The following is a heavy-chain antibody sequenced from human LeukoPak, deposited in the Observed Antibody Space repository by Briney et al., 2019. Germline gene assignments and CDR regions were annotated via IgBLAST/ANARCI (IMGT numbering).Heavy chain of an antibody. J-gene: IGHJ4*02. D-gene: IGHD4-11*01. V-gene: IGHV3-23*01. CDR1: GFAFSTYA. CDR2: MSGSGGST. CDR3: AIRQQLLSGPLDH. Sequence: GGSLRLSCAASGFAFSTYAMSWVRQTPGRGLEWVSSMSGSGGSTYYADSVKGRFTISRDNSKNTLHLQMNSLRVEDTAVYYWAIRQQLLSGPLDHWGQGTLVTVSS.